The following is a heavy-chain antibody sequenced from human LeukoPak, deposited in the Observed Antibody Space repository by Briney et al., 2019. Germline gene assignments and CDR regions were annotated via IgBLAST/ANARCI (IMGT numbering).Heavy chain of an antibody. J-gene: IGHJ2*01. CDR2: INWNSGTL. Sequence: GGSLRLSCAASGFIFDDYAMHWVRQAPGKGLEWVSTINWNSGTLTYADSVKGRFTISRDNAKNSLYLQMNSLRTEDTALYYCARGLGGDQGYFDLWGRGTLATVSS. CDR1: GFIFDDYA. V-gene: IGHV3-9*01. D-gene: IGHD3-10*01. CDR3: ARGLGGDQGYFDL.